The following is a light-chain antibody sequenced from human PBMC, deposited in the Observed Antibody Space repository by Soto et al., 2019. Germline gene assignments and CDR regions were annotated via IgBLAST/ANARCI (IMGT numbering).Light chain of an antibody. CDR2: KNN. CDR1: SSNIGSNY. V-gene: IGLV1-47*01. CDR3: ASWDDSLSGPV. Sequence: QPVLTQPPSASGTPGQRVIISCSGSSSNIGSNYVYWYQRFPGAAPKLLINKNNQRPSGVPDRFSGSKSGTSASLAISGLRSEDEADYYCASWDDSLSGPVFGGGTKLTVL. J-gene: IGLJ2*01.